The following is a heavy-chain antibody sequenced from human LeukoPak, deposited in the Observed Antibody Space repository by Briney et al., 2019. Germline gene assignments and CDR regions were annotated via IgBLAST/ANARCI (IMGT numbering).Heavy chain of an antibody. CDR1: GFTFRNYG. CDR3: TRTGDTERFDY. Sequence: GGSLRLSCAASGFTFRNYGMHWVRQAPGKGLEWVALIRYDGSKKDYADSVKGRFTISRDNSKNTLYLQTDSLRAEDTAVYYCTRTGDTERFDYWGQGTLVTVSS. D-gene: IGHD5-18*01. V-gene: IGHV3-33*01. J-gene: IGHJ4*02. CDR2: IRYDGSKK.